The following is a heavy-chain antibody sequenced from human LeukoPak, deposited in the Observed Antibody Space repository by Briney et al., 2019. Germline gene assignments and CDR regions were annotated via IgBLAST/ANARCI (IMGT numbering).Heavy chain of an antibody. CDR2: MNPNSGNT. D-gene: IGHD6-13*01. Sequence: ASVKVSCKASGYTFTSYDINWVRQATGQGLEWMGWMNPNSGNTGYAQKFQGRVTMTRNTSISTAYMELSSLRSEDTAVYYCASVGIAAAGTSYYYYGMDVWGRGTTVTVSS. CDR3: ASVGIAAAGTSYYYYGMDV. J-gene: IGHJ6*02. V-gene: IGHV1-8*01. CDR1: GYTFTSYD.